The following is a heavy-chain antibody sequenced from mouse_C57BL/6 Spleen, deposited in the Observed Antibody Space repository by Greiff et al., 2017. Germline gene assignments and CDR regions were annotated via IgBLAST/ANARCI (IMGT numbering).Heavy chain of an antibody. CDR2: IYPRSGNT. D-gene: IGHD2-1*01. J-gene: IGHJ3*01. Sequence: VKLQESGAGLARPGASVTLSCKASGYTFTSYGISWVKQRTGQGLEWIGEIYPRSGNTYYTEKFKGKATLTADKSSSTAYMELRSLTSEDSAVYFCAREDGNSCAYWGKGTLVTVSA. CDR1: GYTFTSYG. CDR3: AREDGNSCAY. V-gene: IGHV1-81*01.